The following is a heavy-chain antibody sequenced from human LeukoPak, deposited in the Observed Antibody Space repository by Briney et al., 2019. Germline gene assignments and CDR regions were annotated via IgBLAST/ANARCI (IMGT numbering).Heavy chain of an antibody. D-gene: IGHD3-22*01. CDR1: GFTFSSYA. V-gene: IGHV3-23*01. CDR3: AKGEVITMIVVVITPFDY. J-gene: IGHJ4*02. Sequence: PGGSLRLSCAASGFTFSSYAMSWVRQAPGKGLEWVSAISGSSGSTYYADSVKGRFTISRDNSKNTLYLQMNSLRAEDTAVYYCAKGEVITMIVVVITPFDYWGQGTLVTVSS. CDR2: ISGSSGST.